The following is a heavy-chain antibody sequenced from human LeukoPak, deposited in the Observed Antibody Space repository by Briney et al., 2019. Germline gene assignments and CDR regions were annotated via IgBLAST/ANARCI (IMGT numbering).Heavy chain of an antibody. D-gene: IGHD5-12*01. V-gene: IGHV3-64*01. J-gene: IGHJ6*02. CDR2: ISSNGGST. CDR1: GFTFSSYA. CDR3: ARDRAGYSGYDSIGYYYYYGMDV. Sequence: GGSLRLSCAASGFTFSSYAMHWVRQAPGKGLEYVSAISSNGGSTYYANSVKGRFTISRDNSKNTLYLQMGSLRAEDVAVYYCARDRAGYSGYDSIGYYYYYGMDVWGQGTTVTVSS.